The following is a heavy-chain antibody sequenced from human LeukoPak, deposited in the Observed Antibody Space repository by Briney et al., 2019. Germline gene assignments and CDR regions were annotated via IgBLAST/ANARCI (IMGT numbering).Heavy chain of an antibody. CDR3: ARSGLYGDYVTYYYYYGMDV. J-gene: IGHJ6*04. CDR2: IYYSGST. Sequence: PSETLSLTCTVSGGSISSGGYYWSWIRQHPGKGLEWIGYIYYSGSTYYNPSLKSRVTISVDTSKNQFSLKLSSVTAADTAVYYCARSGLYGDYVTYYYYYGMDVWGKGTTVTVSS. D-gene: IGHD4-17*01. V-gene: IGHV4-31*03. CDR1: GGSISSGGYY.